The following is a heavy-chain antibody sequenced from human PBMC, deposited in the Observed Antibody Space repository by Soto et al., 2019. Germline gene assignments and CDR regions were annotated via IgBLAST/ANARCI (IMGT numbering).Heavy chain of an antibody. D-gene: IGHD4-17*01. CDR2: ASGGSDTA. V-gene: IGHV3-23*01. CDR3: ARHTVTHDC. Sequence: VQLLESGGGLVQPGESLRLSCVASGFIFSSSGMSWVRQAPGKGLEWVAGASGGSDTAHYADSVKGRFSFSRDNSRNTLYLQMNSLRAEDTAVYYCARHTVTHDCWGQGTLVTVSS. CDR1: GFIFSSSG. J-gene: IGHJ4*02.